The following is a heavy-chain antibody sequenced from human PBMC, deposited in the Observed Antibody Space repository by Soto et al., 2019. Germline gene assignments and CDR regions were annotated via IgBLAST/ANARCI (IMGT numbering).Heavy chain of an antibody. CDR2: IYYSGST. Sequence: SETLSLTCTVSGGSISSYYWSWIRQPPGKGLEWIGYIYYSGSTNYNPSLKSRVTISVDTSKNQFSLKLSSVTAADTAVYYCDRHGAARKGFDPWGRVTLVPVSS. D-gene: IGHD3-10*01. V-gene: IGHV4-59*08. CDR1: GGSISSYY. J-gene: IGHJ5*02. CDR3: DRHGAARKGFDP.